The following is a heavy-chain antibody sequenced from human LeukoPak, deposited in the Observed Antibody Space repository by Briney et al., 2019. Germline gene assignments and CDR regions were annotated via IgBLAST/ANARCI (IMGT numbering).Heavy chain of an antibody. CDR1: GYMFTSYY. CDR2: INPNSGGT. J-gene: IGHJ4*02. CDR3: ARLNSGNLRGILY. D-gene: IGHD3-10*01. V-gene: IGHV1-2*02. Sequence: ASVKVSCKASGYMFTSYYINWVRQSPGLGLEWLGLINPNSGGTTYAQRFRGRVTMTSDTSTSTAYLELNGLRSDDTAVYFCARLNSGNLRGILYWGQGSLVTVSS.